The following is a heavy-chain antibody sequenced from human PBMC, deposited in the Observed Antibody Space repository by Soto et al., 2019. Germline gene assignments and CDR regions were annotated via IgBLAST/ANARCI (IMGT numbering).Heavy chain of an antibody. CDR2: ISSSSSTI. V-gene: IGHV3-48*01. CDR3: ARGTWSVPDY. J-gene: IGHJ4*02. CDR1: GFTFSSYS. Sequence: GGSLRLSCAASGFTFSSYSMNWVRQAPGKGLEWVSYISSSSSTIYYADSVKGRFTISRDNAKNTLYLQMNSLRAEDTAVYYCARGTWSVPDYWGQGTLVTVSS. D-gene: IGHD2-8*01.